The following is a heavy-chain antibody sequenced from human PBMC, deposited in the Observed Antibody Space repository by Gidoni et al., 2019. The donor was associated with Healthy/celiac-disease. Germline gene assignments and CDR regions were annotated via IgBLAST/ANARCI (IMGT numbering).Heavy chain of an antibody. Sequence: QLQLQESGPGLVKPSETLSLTCTVSGGSISSSSYYWGWIRQPPGKGLEWIGSIYYSGSTSSNPSLKSRVTISVDTSKNQFSLKLSSVTAADTAVYYCARQGYCSGGSCHVWFDPWGQGTLVTVSS. CDR2: IYYSGST. V-gene: IGHV4-39*01. J-gene: IGHJ5*02. CDR1: GGSISSSSYY. D-gene: IGHD2-15*01. CDR3: ARQGYCSGGSCHVWFDP.